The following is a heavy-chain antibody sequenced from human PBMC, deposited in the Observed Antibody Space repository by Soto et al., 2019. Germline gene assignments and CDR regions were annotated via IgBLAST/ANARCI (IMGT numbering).Heavy chain of an antibody. CDR3: VHTGYSYDPFGY. CDR2: IFWNDDE. Sequence: GSGPTLVNPTQTLTLTCTFSGSSLTTSGVGVGWIRQPPGKALEWLALIFWNDDERYSPSLNSRLTITKDTSKNQVVLTMTNMDPVDTATDYCVHTGYSYDPFGYWGRGTLVTVSS. CDR1: GSSLTTSGVG. D-gene: IGHD5-18*01. V-gene: IGHV2-5*01. J-gene: IGHJ4*01.